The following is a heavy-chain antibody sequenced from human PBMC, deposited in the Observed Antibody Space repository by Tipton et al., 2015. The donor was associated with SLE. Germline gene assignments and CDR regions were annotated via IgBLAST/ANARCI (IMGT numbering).Heavy chain of an antibody. CDR1: GDSISSGGYF. D-gene: IGHD2/OR15-2a*01. CDR3: ARGVLQPLNY. J-gene: IGHJ4*02. Sequence: TLSLTCTVPGDSISSGGYFWTWIRQHPGKGLEWIGYIYYSGNTYYNPSLQSRASISVDTSKNLFFLKLTSVTAADTAVYYCARGVLQPLNYWGQGTLVTVSS. V-gene: IGHV4-31*03. CDR2: IYYSGNT.